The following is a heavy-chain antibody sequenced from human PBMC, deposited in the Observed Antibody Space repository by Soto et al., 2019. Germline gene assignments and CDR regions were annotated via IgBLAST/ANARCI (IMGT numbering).Heavy chain of an antibody. Sequence: QVQLVQSGAEVKKPGASVKVSCKASGYTFTSYYRHWLRQAPGQGLEWMGIINPSGGSTSYAQKFQGRVTMTRDTSTSTVYMELSSLRSEDTAVYYCASAPRIAAAGNWFDPWGQGTLVTVSS. CDR3: ASAPRIAAAGNWFDP. V-gene: IGHV1-46*01. CDR1: GYTFTSYY. CDR2: INPSGGST. J-gene: IGHJ5*02. D-gene: IGHD6-13*01.